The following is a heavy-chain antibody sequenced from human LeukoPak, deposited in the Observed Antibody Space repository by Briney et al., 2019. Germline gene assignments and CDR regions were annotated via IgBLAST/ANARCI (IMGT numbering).Heavy chain of an antibody. V-gene: IGHV3-33*06. CDR3: AKDRGYCGGDCYHFDY. Sequence: PGRSLRLSCAASGFTFSSYGMHWVRKAPGKGLEWVAVIWSDGSNKYYADSVKGRFTISRDNSKNTLYLQMNTLRAEDSAVYYCAKDRGYCGGDCYHFDYWGQGTLVTVSS. CDR1: GFTFSSYG. D-gene: IGHD2-21*02. J-gene: IGHJ4*02. CDR2: IWSDGSNK.